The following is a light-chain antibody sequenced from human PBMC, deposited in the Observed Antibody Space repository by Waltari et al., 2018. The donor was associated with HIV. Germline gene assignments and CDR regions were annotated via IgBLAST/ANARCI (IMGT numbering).Light chain of an antibody. CDR3: QVWDSETDHWV. V-gene: IGLV3-21*04. CDR1: EIGSKS. Sequence: YVLTQPPSVSEAPGKTARITCGGNEIGSKSVHWYQQKPGQAPVQVIYYDNDRPSGVPERFSGSNSGNTATLTISRVEAGDEADYFCQVWDSETDHWVFGGGTKLTVL. CDR2: YDN. J-gene: IGLJ3*02.